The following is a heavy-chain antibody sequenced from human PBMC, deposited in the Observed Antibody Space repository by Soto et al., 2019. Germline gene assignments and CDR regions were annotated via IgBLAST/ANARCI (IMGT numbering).Heavy chain of an antibody. J-gene: IGHJ4*02. CDR2: IRSKAYGGTT. CDR1: GFTFGDYA. D-gene: IGHD6-13*01. Sequence: GGSLRLSCTASGFTFGDYAMSWFRQAPGKGLEWVGFIRSKAYGGTTEYAASVKGRFTISRDDSKSIAYLQMNSLKTEDTAVYYCTRPPSSSWYPALYWGQGTLVTVSS. V-gene: IGHV3-49*03. CDR3: TRPPSSSWYPALY.